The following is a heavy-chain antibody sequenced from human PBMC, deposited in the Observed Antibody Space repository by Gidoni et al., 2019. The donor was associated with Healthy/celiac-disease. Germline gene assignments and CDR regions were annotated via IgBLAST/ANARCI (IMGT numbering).Heavy chain of an antibody. V-gene: IGHV4-30-4*01. D-gene: IGHD3-10*01. CDR3: ARESSVRGVIIPSDAFDI. J-gene: IGHJ3*02. CDR2: IYYSGST. Sequence: QVQLQESGPGLVTPSQTLSLTCTVSGGSISSGDYYWSWIRQPPGKGLEWIGYIYYSGSTYYNPSLKSRVTISVDTSKNQFSLKLSSVTAADTAVYYCARESSVRGVIIPSDAFDIWGQGTMVTVSS. CDR1: GGSISSGDYY.